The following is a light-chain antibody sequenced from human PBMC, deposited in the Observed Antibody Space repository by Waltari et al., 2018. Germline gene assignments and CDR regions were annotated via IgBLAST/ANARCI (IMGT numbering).Light chain of an antibody. CDR2: DKD. Sequence: QSVLTQPPSVSAAPGQKVTISCSGSSSNIGNNFVAWYQQLPGTAPKLLIYDKDRRPSGIPDRVSGSKSATSAALSITGRQTVDEADYYCGTWDDSMNAGLFGGGTKLTVL. CDR1: SSNIGNNF. J-gene: IGLJ3*02. CDR3: GTWDDSMNAGL. V-gene: IGLV1-51*02.